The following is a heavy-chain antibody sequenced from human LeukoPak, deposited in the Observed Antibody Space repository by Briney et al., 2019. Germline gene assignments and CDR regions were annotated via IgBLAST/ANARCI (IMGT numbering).Heavy chain of an antibody. D-gene: IGHD3-22*01. Sequence: SETLSLTCTVSGGSISSSSYYWGWIRQPPGKGLEWIGSIYYSGSTYYNPSLKSRVTISVDTSKNQFSLKLSSVTAADMAVYYCARATSTYNYDSSGYYYLDYWGQGTLVTVSS. CDR2: IYYSGST. CDR3: ARATSTYNYDSSGYYYLDY. J-gene: IGHJ4*02. V-gene: IGHV4-39*07. CDR1: GGSISSSSYY.